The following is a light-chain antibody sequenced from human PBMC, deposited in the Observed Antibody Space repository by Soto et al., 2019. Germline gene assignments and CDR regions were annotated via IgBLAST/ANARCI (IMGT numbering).Light chain of an antibody. CDR1: ETINKY. CDR2: TAS. V-gene: IGKV1-39*01. CDR3: QQSYKTPQT. J-gene: IGKJ1*01. Sequence: DIQMTQSQSSLPASIGDRVTITCRASETINKYLNWYQQKPGKPPRLLIYTASTLPSGVPSRFSGSRPGTNFTLTINSLQPEDFATYYCQQSYKTPQTFGQGTKVDIK.